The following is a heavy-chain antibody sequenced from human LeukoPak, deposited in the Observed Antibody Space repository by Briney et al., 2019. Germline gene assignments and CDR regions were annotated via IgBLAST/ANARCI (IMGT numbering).Heavy chain of an antibody. CDR1: GGTFSSYA. J-gene: IGHJ5*02. CDR2: IIPIFGTA. Sequence: SVKVSCKASGGTFSSYAISWVRQAPGQGLEWMGGIIPIFGTANYAQKFQGRVTITADKSTSTAYMELSSLRSEDTAVYYCASGGHMCDSGVLELWFHPWGQGTLVTVSS. V-gene: IGHV1-69*06. D-gene: IGHD1-26*01. CDR3: ASGGHMCDSGVLELWFHP.